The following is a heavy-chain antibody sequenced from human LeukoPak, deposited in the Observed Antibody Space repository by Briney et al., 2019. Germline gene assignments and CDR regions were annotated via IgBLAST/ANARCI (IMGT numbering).Heavy chain of an antibody. CDR3: AKDLGYSSSWYNPGAGYYFDY. Sequence: GGSLRLSCAASGFTFSSYAMHWVRQAPGKGLEWVAFISSDGSNKYYADSVKGRFTISRDNSKNTLYLQMNSLRAEDTAVYYCAKDLGYSSSWYNPGAGYYFDYWGQGTLVTVSS. J-gene: IGHJ4*02. CDR1: GFTFSSYA. CDR2: ISSDGSNK. D-gene: IGHD6-13*01. V-gene: IGHV3-30-3*01.